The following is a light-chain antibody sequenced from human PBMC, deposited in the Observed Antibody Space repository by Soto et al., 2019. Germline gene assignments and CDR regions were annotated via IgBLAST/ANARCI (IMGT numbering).Light chain of an antibody. CDR2: DAS. Sequence: EIVLTQSPATLSLSPGERATLSCRASQSVSSYLAWYQQKPGQAPRLLIYDASNRATGIPARFSGSGSGTDFTLPISGLEPEDFAVYYCQQRSNWPPVYTFGQGTKLEIK. J-gene: IGKJ2*01. CDR3: QQRSNWPPVYT. V-gene: IGKV3-11*01. CDR1: QSVSSY.